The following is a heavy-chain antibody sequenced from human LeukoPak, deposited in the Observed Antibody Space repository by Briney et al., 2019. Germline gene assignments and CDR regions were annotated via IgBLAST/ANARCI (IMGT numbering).Heavy chain of an antibody. V-gene: IGHV3-74*01. Sequence: GGSLRLSCAAPGFTFSNYWMHWVRQAPGEGLVWVSRINTDGSRITYADSVKGRFTISRDNAMNTVYLQMNSLRAEDTAVYYCARVLSGSWDWFDPWGQGTLVTVSS. CDR1: GFTFSNYW. J-gene: IGHJ5*02. D-gene: IGHD3-22*01. CDR3: ARVLSGSWDWFDP. CDR2: INTDGSRI.